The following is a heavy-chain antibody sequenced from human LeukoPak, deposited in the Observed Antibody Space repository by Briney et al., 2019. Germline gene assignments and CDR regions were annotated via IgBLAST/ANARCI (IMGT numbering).Heavy chain of an antibody. CDR1: GYTFTGYY. V-gene: IGHV1-2*02. D-gene: IGHD3-22*01. Sequence: ASVKVSCKASGYTFTGYYMHWVRQAPGQGLEWMGWINPNSGGTNYAQKFQGRVTMTRDTSISTAYMELSRLRSDDTAVYYCARDSDLYDSSDFDYWGQGTLVTVSS. CDR3: ARDSDLYDSSDFDY. J-gene: IGHJ4*02. CDR2: INPNSGGT.